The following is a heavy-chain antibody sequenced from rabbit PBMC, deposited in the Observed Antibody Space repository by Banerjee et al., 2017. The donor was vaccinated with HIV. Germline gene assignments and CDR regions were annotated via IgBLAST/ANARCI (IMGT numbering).Heavy chain of an antibody. J-gene: IGHJ4*01. CDR1: GFDLSNYW. Sequence: QSLEESGGDLVKPGASLTLTCTASGFDLSNYWMCWVRQAPGKGLEYIGYISYGGRTYYASRVNGRFTISKTSSTTVTLQMTSLTAADTATYFCARDLAGVIGWNFNLWGPGTLVTVS. D-gene: IGHD4-1*01. V-gene: IGHV1S40*01. CDR3: ARDLAGVIGWNFNL. CDR2: ISYGGRT.